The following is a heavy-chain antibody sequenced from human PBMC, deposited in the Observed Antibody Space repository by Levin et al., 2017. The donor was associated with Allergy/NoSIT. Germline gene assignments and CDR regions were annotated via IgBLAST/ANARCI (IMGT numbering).Heavy chain of an antibody. V-gene: IGHV3-72*01. CDR3: ADLGRSYGLDV. CDR2: ITSKGNSYSS. D-gene: IGHD1-26*01. Sequence: PGGSLRLSCAGSEFDFNDHYIDWVRQAPGKGLEWVGRITSKGNSYSSEYAASVRGRFTISRDDSENSVYLQMNILKTEDTAVYYCADLGRSYGLDVWGQGTTVTVSS. J-gene: IGHJ6*02. CDR1: EFDFNDHY.